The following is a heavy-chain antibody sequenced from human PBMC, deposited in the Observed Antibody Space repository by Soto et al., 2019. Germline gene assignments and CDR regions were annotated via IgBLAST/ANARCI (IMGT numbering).Heavy chain of an antibody. CDR1: GFTFSSYS. J-gene: IGHJ6*02. Sequence: GGSLRLSCAASGFTFSSYSMNWVLQAPWKGLEWVSYISSSSSTIYYADSVKGRFTISRDNAKNSLYLQMNSLRAEDTAVYYCAYGSGSYHPEDYYYYGMDVWGQGTTVTVSS. CDR2: ISSSSSTI. V-gene: IGHV3-48*01. CDR3: AYGSGSYHPEDYYYYGMDV. D-gene: IGHD3-10*01.